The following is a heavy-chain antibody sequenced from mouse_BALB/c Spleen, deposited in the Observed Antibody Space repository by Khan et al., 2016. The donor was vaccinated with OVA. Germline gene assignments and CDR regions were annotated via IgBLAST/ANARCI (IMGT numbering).Heavy chain of an antibody. CDR1: GFTFSDYY. CDR3: GREGDDGGLAY. V-gene: IGHV5-12*02. J-gene: IGHJ3*01. Sequence: EVELVESGGGLVQPGGSLKLSCATSGFTFSDYYMYWVRQTPEKRLEWVAYLSNRGTTTYYPDTVRGRFTISRDNAKNTLYLQMTRLESEDTAMYCCGREGDDGGLAYWGQGTLVTVSA. D-gene: IGHD2-3*01. CDR2: LSNRGTTT.